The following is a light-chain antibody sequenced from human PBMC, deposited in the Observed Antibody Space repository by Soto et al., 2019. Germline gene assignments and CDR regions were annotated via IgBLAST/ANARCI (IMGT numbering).Light chain of an antibody. CDR3: GTWDSSLSAVV. CDR2: DNN. CDR1: SSNIGNNY. Sequence: QSVLTQPPSVSAAPGQKVTISCSGSSSNIGNNYVSWYQQLPGTAPKLLMYDNNNRPSGIPDRFSGSKSGTSATLGITGLQTGDEADYYCGTWDSSLSAVVFGGGTKVTVL. J-gene: IGLJ2*01. V-gene: IGLV1-51*01.